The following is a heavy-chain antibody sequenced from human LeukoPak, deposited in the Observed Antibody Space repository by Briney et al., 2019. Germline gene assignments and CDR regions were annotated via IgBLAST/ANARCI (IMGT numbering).Heavy chain of an antibody. CDR1: GGSFSGYY. CDR2: ITHSGTT. D-gene: IGHD3-10*01. CDR3: ARLITPTSGSNWFDP. J-gene: IGHJ5*02. Sequence: SETLSLTCAVYGGSFSGYYWSWIRQPPGKGLEWIGEITHSGTTNYNPSLESRLTISIDTSKNQFSLKLSSVTAAVTAVYYCARLITPTSGSNWFDPWGQGTLVTVSS. V-gene: IGHV4-34*01.